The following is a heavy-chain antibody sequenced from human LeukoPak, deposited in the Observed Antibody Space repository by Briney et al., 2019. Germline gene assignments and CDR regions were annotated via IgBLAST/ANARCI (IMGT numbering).Heavy chain of an antibody. D-gene: IGHD2-2*02. CDR1: GFTFSIYA. J-gene: IGHJ4*02. CDR3: AREYCDSTTCYKTIDY. CDR2: ITSNGGSA. Sequence: PGGSLRLSCSASGFTFSIYAMHWVRQAPGKGQEYVSAITSNGGSAYYANSVKGRFTISRDNSKNTLYLQMGSLRAEDMAVYYCAREYCDSTTCYKTIDYWGQGTLVTVSS. V-gene: IGHV3-64*01.